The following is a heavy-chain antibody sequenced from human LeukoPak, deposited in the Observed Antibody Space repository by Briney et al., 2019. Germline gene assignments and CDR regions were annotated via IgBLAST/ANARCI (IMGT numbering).Heavy chain of an antibody. CDR1: GDSISTDDFH. D-gene: IGHD3-22*01. CDR2: LSYSENT. J-gene: IGHJ3*01. V-gene: IGHV4-39*02. Sequence: SETLSLTCTVSGDSISTDDFHWVRIRQPPGKGLEWIGSLSYSENTFQNPSLKSRVTVSVDASKSHLSLRLGSVTAAGTAVYYCAVALITVTGPSTFAVWGQGTVVTVSS. CDR3: AVALITVTGPSTFAV.